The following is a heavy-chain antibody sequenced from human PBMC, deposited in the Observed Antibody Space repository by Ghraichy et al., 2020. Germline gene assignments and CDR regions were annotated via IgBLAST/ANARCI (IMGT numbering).Heavy chain of an antibody. J-gene: IGHJ4*02. Sequence: GGSLRLSCAAPGFTFSSYAMSWVRQAPGKGLEWVSTVSGSGVTYYADSVRGRFTISRDNSKNTLYLQMNSLRAEDTAVYYCAKVRVFSLVGGGDYFDYWGQGTLVTVSS. D-gene: IGHD2-2*01. CDR2: VSGSGVT. CDR1: GFTFSSYA. CDR3: AKVRVFSLVGGGDYFDY. V-gene: IGHV3-23*01.